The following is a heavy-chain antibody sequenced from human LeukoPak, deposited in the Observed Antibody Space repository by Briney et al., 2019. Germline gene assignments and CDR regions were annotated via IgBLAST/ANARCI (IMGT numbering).Heavy chain of an antibody. J-gene: IGHJ4*02. CDR1: GGSLTYYY. Sequence: SETLSLTCTVSGGSLTYYYWSWIRQPPGKGLECIGYVYYSGGTNYNPSLKSRVTISVDTSKNQFSLKLSSVTAADTAVYYCARVVAGTHFDYWGQGTLVTVSS. D-gene: IGHD2-15*01. V-gene: IGHV4-59*01. CDR3: ARVVAGTHFDY. CDR2: VYYSGGT.